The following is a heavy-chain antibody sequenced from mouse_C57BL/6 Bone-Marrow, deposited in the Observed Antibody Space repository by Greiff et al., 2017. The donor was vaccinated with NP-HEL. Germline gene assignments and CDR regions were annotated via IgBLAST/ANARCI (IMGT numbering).Heavy chain of an antibody. CDR3: ARGLYGSSLAY. CDR2: IWSGGST. Sequence: QVQLQQSGPGLVQPSQSLSITCTVSGFSLTSYGVHWVRQSPGKGLEWLGVIWSGGSTDYNAAFISRLSISKDNSKSQVFFKMNSLQADDTAIYYCARGLYGSSLAYWGQGTLVTVSA. CDR1: GFSLTSYG. J-gene: IGHJ3*01. V-gene: IGHV2-2*01. D-gene: IGHD1-1*01.